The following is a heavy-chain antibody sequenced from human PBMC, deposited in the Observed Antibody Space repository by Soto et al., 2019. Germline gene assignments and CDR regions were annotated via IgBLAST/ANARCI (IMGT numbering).Heavy chain of an antibody. D-gene: IGHD3-22*01. CDR1: GGSISSGGYY. J-gene: IGHJ6*02. V-gene: IGHV4-31*03. CDR2: ISSSGST. Sequence: QVQLQESGPGLVKPSQTLSLTCTVSGGSISSGGYYWSWIRQHPGKGLEWIGYISSSGSTYYNPSLKSRVTISVDTSKNQFSLKLRSVTAADTAVYYWARTVVDMIVPYGMDVWGQGTTVTVSS. CDR3: ARTVVDMIVPYGMDV.